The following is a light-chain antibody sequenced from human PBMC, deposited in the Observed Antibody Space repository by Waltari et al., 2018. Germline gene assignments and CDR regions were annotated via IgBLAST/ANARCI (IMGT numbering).Light chain of an antibody. V-gene: IGLV2-23*02. CDR2: EVN. CDR3: CSYAGSDTHVI. CDR1: SSDVGSYNL. Sequence: QSALTQPASVSGSPGQSITISCTGTSSDVGSYNLVSWYQQHPGKAPKVMIYEVNKRPSGLSNRFSGSKSGNTASLTIYGLQAEDEADYYCCSYAGSDTHVIFGGGTKLTVL. J-gene: IGLJ2*01.